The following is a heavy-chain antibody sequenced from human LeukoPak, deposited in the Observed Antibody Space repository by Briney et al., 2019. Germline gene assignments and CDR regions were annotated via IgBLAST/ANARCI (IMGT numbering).Heavy chain of an antibody. D-gene: IGHD2-15*01. V-gene: IGHV4-34*01. CDR2: INHSGST. Sequence: PSETLSLTCAVYGGSFSGNYWSWIRQPPGKGLEWIGEINHSGSTNYNPSLKSRVTISVDTSKNQFSLKLSSVTAADTAGYYCARARDLVVVGYYMDVWGKGTTVTVSS. CDR3: ARARDLVVVGYYMDV. J-gene: IGHJ6*03. CDR1: GGSFSGNY.